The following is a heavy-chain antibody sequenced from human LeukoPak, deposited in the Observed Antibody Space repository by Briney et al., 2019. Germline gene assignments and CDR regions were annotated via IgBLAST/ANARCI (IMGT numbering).Heavy chain of an antibody. CDR3: ARGAGWYNY. CDR1: GGSISSYY. V-gene: IGHV4-59*01. CDR2: IYYSGST. J-gene: IGHJ4*02. Sequence: PSETLSLTCTVSGGSISSYYWSWIRQPPGKGLEWIGYIYYSGSTNYNPSLKSRVTISVDTSKNQFSLKMNSMTAAGTAVYFCARGAGWYNYWGQGTLVTVSS. D-gene: IGHD6-19*01.